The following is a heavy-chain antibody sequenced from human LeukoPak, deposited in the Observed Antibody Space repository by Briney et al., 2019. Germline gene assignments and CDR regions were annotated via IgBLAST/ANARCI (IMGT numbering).Heavy chain of an antibody. CDR2: ISYDGSNK. Sequence: GGSLRLSCAASGFTFSSYAMHWVRQAPGKGLEWVAVISYDGSNKYYADSVKGRFTISRDNSKNALYLQMNSLRAEDTAIYNCAKGGSSSWNAFDIWGQGTMVTVSS. D-gene: IGHD6-13*01. J-gene: IGHJ3*02. CDR3: AKGGSSSWNAFDI. CDR1: GFTFSSYA. V-gene: IGHV3-30-3*01.